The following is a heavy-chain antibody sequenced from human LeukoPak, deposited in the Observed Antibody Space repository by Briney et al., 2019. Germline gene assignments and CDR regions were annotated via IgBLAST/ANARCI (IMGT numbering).Heavy chain of an antibody. D-gene: IGHD3-10*01. V-gene: IGHV3-23*01. CDR3: ASSGSYYFPFDY. CDR2: ISDSGGSP. J-gene: IGHJ4*02. Sequence: PGGSLRLSCTTSGFTFSRYAMTWVRQAPGKGLGWVSIISDSGGSPHYADSVKGRFTISRDNSKDTVYLQMNSLRAEDTAIYYCASSGSYYFPFDYWGQGILVTVSS. CDR1: GFTFSRYA.